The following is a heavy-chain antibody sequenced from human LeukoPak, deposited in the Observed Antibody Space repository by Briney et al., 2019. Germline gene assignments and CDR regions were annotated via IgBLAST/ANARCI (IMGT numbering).Heavy chain of an antibody. J-gene: IGHJ4*02. V-gene: IGHV3-30*18. CDR2: ISYDGSNK. Sequence: PGRSLRLSCAASGFTFSSYGMHWVRQAPGKGLEWVAVISYDGSNKYYADSVKGRFTISRDNSKNTLYLQMDSLRAEDTAIYYCAKDSPVMTRWGQGTLVTVSS. CDR3: AKDSPVMTR. CDR1: GFTFSSYG. D-gene: IGHD2-21*01.